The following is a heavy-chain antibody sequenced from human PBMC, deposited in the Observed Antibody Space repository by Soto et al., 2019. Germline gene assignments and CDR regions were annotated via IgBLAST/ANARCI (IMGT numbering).Heavy chain of an antibody. CDR2: IYYSGST. D-gene: IGHD3-10*01. J-gene: IGHJ5*02. CDR3: ARSVTP. CDR1: GGSISSGGYY. V-gene: IGHV4-31*01. Sequence: QVQLQESGPGLVKPSQTLSLTCTVSGGSISSGGYYWSWIRQHPGKGLEWIGYIYYSGSTHYTPSXXSLVTISVDTSKXXXXXXLSSVTAADXXXYYCARSVTPWGQGTLVTVSS.